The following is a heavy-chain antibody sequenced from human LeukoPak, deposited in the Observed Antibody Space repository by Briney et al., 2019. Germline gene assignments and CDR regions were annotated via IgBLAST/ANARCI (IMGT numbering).Heavy chain of an antibody. Sequence: GGSLRLSCAASTFTFSKFPMNWVRQAPGKGLEWVSYISSSSSTIYYADSVKGRFTISRDNAKNSLYLQMNSLRAEDTAVYYCARSSRELGGYAPWELMPPFDYWGQGTLVTVSS. V-gene: IGHV3-48*01. D-gene: IGHD1-7*01. J-gene: IGHJ4*02. CDR3: ARSSRELGGYAPWELMPPFDY. CDR1: TFTFSKFP. CDR2: ISSSSSTI.